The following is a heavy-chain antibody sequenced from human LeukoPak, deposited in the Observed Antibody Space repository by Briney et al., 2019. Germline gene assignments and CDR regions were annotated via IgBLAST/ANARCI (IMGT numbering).Heavy chain of an antibody. Sequence: GGSLKISCQTSGYDFSTKWIGWVRQMPGKGLEWMGIIYPTDSITRYSPSFQGHVTISADTSISTAYLQWTSLKPSDTAIYYCARLAPDYADYWFDPWGQGTLVTVSS. CDR3: ARLAPDYADYWFDP. J-gene: IGHJ5*02. D-gene: IGHD4-17*01. V-gene: IGHV5-51*01. CDR2: IYPTDSIT. CDR1: GYDFSTKW.